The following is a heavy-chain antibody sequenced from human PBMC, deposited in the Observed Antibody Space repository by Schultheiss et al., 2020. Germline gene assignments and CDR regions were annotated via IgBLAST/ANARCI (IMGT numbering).Heavy chain of an antibody. Sequence: GGSLRLSCAASGFTFSSYLMSWVRQAPGKGLEWVANIKQDGSEKYYVDSVKGRFTISRDNAKNSLYLQMNSLRAEDTAVYYCARDLKWELPADYYYGMDVWGQGTTVTVSS. D-gene: IGHD1-26*01. CDR2: IKQDGSEK. J-gene: IGHJ6*02. V-gene: IGHV3-7*03. CDR3: ARDLKWELPADYYYGMDV. CDR1: GFTFSSYL.